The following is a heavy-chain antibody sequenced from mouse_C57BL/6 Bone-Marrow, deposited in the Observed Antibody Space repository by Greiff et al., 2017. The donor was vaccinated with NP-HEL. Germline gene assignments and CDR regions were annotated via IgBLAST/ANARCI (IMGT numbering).Heavy chain of an antibody. J-gene: IGHJ2*01. V-gene: IGHV5-6*01. CDR2: ISSGGSYT. CDR1: GFTFSSYG. D-gene: IGHD2-3*01. CDR3: ARRDGYYVDY. Sequence: EVHLVESGGDLVKPGGSLKLSCAASGFTFSSYGMSWVRQTPDKRLEWVATISSGGSYTYYPDSVKGRFTISRDNAKNTLYLQMSSLKSEDTAMYYCARRDGYYVDYWGQGTTLTVSS.